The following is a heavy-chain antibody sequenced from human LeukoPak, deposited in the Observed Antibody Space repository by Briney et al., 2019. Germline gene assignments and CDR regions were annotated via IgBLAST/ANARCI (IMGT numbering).Heavy chain of an antibody. J-gene: IGHJ4*02. CDR1: GFTFSSYG. V-gene: IGHV3-30*18. D-gene: IGHD5-12*01. CDR2: ISYDGSNK. Sequence: GGSLRLSCAASGFTFSSYGMHWVRQAPGKGLEWVAVISYDGSNKYYADSVKGRFTISRDNSKNTLYLQMNSLRAEDTAVYYCAKDSGGYSGFGSFDYWGQGTLVTASS. CDR3: AKDSGGYSGFGSFDY.